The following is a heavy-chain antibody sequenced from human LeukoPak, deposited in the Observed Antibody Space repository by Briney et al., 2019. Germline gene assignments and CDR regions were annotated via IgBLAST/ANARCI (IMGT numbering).Heavy chain of an antibody. Sequence: ASVKVSCTASGYTFTSYGISWVRQAPGQGLEWMGWISAYNGNTNYAQKLQGRVTMTTDTSTSTAYMELRSLRSDDTAVYYCAGDLILDDSSGYYDYWGQGTLVTVSS. CDR3: AGDLILDDSSGYYDY. D-gene: IGHD3-22*01. V-gene: IGHV1-18*01. CDR1: GYTFTSYG. J-gene: IGHJ4*02. CDR2: ISAYNGNT.